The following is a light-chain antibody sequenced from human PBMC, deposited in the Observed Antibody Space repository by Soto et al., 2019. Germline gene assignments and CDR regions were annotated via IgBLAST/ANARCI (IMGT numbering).Light chain of an antibody. J-gene: IGLJ2*01. CDR3: QSWRTSIQV. CDR2: LNSDGSH. Sequence: QSVLTQSPSASASLGASVKLTCTLSSGHSSYAIAWHQQQPEKGPRYLMKLNSDGSHSKGDGIPGRFSGSSSGAERYLTISSLLSEVEGGYACQSWRTSIQVFGGG. V-gene: IGLV4-69*01. CDR1: SGHSSYA.